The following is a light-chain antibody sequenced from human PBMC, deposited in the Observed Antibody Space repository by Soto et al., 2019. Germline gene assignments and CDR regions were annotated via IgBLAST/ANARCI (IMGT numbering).Light chain of an antibody. V-gene: IGKV1-5*03. Sequence: DIPMTQSPSTLSASVGDRVTITCLASQSISSWLAWYQQKPGKAPKLLIYKASTLEGGVPSRFSGSGSGTEFTLTISSLQPDDFATYYCQQYNSYSYTFGQGTKLEIK. J-gene: IGKJ2*01. CDR1: QSISSW. CDR3: QQYNSYSYT. CDR2: KAS.